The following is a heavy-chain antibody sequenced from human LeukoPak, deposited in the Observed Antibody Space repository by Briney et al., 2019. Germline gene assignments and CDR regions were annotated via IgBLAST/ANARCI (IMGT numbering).Heavy chain of an antibody. Sequence: PGGSLRLSCAASGFTFSSYAMHWVRQAPGKGLEWVAVISYDGSNKYYAGSVKGRFTISRDNSKNTLYLQMNSLRAEDTAVYYCEKIAAAGSYWGQGTLVTVSS. CDR3: EKIAAAGSY. CDR1: GFTFSSYA. CDR2: ISYDGSNK. J-gene: IGHJ4*02. V-gene: IGHV3-30-3*02. D-gene: IGHD6-13*01.